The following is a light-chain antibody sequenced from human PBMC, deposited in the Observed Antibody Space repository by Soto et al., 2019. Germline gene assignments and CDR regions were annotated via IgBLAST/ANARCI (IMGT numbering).Light chain of an antibody. CDR1: QTISRY. J-gene: IGKJ1*01. CDR2: SAS. CDR3: LQDINYPWT. V-gene: IGKV1-6*01. Sequence: IQMTQSPSSLSASVGDRVTITCRASQTISRYLNWYQQRPGKAPNLLIYSASSLQSGVPPRFSGSGSGTDFTLAISSLQPEDSATYYCLQDINYPWTFGQGTKVDIK.